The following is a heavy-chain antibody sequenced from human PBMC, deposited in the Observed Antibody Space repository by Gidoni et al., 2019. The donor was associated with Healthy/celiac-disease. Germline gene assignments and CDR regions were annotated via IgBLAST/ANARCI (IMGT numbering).Heavy chain of an antibody. CDR1: GGSIRSGGYY. J-gene: IGHJ4*02. Sequence: QVQLQESGPGLVKPSQTLSLTCTVSGGSIRSGGYYWSWIRQHPGKGLEWIGYIYYSGSTYYNPSLKSQGTISVDTSKNQFSLKLSSVIAADTAVYYCARAVTDSTATGVFDYWGQGTLVTVS. CDR2: IYYSGST. V-gene: IGHV4-31*01. D-gene: IGHD2-2*01. CDR3: ARAVTDSTATGVFDY.